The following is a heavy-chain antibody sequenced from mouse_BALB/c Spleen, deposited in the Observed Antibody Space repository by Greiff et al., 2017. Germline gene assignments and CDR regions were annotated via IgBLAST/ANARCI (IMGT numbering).Heavy chain of an antibody. J-gene: IGHJ4*01. D-gene: IGHD1-1*01. Sequence: VQLQQSGAELMKPGASVKISCKATGYTFSSYWIEWVKQRPGHGLEWIGEILPGSGSTNYNEKFKGKATFTADTSSNTAYMQLSSLTSEDSAVYYCARDTTVVCYAMDYWGQGTSVTVSA. CDR3: ARDTTVVCYAMDY. CDR1: GYTFSSYW. CDR2: ILPGSGST. V-gene: IGHV1-9*01.